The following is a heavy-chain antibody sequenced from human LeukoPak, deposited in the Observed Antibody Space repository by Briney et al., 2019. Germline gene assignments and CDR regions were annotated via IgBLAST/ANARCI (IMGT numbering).Heavy chain of an antibody. D-gene: IGHD2/OR15-2a*01. V-gene: IGHV3-7*01. CDR1: GFTFSSYW. Sequence: GGSLRLSCAASGFTFSSYWMSWVRQAPGKGLECVANIKQDGSEKNYVDSVRGRFAISRDNAKESLYLQMNSLRAEDTAVYYCARSGRGNISTYYHIDYWGQGTLVPVSS. J-gene: IGHJ4*02. CDR3: ARSGRGNISTYYHIDY. CDR2: IKQDGSEK.